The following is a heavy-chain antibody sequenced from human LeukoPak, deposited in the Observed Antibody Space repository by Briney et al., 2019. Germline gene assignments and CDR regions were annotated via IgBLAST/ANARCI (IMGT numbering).Heavy chain of an antibody. CDR2: IYPGDADT. V-gene: IGHV5-51*01. CDR3: ARGVDYDFWSGYYSPSYYLDY. Sequence: GESVKISCKSSGYSFTSYWIGWVRQMPGKGLEWMGIIYPGDADTRYSPSFQGQVTISADKSISTAYLQWSSLKASDTAMYYCARGVDYDFWSGYYSPSYYLDYWGQGTLVTVSS. CDR1: GYSFTSYW. D-gene: IGHD3-3*01. J-gene: IGHJ4*02.